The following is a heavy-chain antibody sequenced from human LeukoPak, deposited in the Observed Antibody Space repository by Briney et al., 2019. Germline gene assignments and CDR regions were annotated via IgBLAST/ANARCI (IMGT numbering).Heavy chain of an antibody. J-gene: IGHJ4*02. D-gene: IGHD4-11*01. CDR1: GGTFISYT. CDR3: ARSDYNDYRGLGF. Sequence: ASVKVSCKASGGTFISYTINWVRQAPGQGLEWMGGIIPIFGTANYAQKFQGRVTMTRDTSTSTVYMELSSLTSDDTAVYFCARSDYNDYRGLGFWGQGTLVTVSS. CDR2: IIPIFGTA. V-gene: IGHV1-69*05.